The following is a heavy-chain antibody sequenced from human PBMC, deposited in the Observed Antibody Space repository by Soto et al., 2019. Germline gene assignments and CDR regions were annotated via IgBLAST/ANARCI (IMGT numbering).Heavy chain of an antibody. CDR3: ARGLRTSYGMDV. J-gene: IGHJ6*02. D-gene: IGHD3-16*01. CDR1: GGSFSGYY. Sequence: PSETLSLTCAVYGGSFSGYYWGWIRQPPGKGLEWSGEINHSGSTNYNPSLKSRVTISVDTSKNQFSLKLSSVTAADTAVYCCARGLRTSYGMDVWGQGTTVTVSS. V-gene: IGHV4-34*01. CDR2: INHSGST.